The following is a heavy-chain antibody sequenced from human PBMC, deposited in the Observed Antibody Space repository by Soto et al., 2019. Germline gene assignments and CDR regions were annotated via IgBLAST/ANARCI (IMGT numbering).Heavy chain of an antibody. Sequence: QVQLVESGGGVVQPGRSLRLSCAASGFTFSNYAMHWVRQAPGKGLEWVAFISYDGNDKFNADSVKGRFTISRDNSKNTLYLQMNSLRPEDTAVYYCAKESNAFDVWGQGTMVTVSS. CDR2: ISYDGNDK. CDR3: AKESNAFDV. J-gene: IGHJ3*01. V-gene: IGHV3-30*04. CDR1: GFTFSNYA.